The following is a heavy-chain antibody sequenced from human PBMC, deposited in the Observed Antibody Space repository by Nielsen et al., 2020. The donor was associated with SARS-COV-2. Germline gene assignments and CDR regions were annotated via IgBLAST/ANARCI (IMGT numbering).Heavy chain of an antibody. Sequence: GGSLRLSCAASGFTFSSYSMNWVRQAPGKGLEWVSSISSSSSYIYYADSVKGRFTISRDNAKNSLYLQMNSLRAEDTAVYYCVRWPGDIERITIFGANYYMDVWGKGTTVTVSS. CDR1: GFTFSSYS. CDR3: VRWPGDIERITIFGANYYMDV. J-gene: IGHJ6*03. D-gene: IGHD3-3*01. V-gene: IGHV3-21*01. CDR2: ISSSSSYI.